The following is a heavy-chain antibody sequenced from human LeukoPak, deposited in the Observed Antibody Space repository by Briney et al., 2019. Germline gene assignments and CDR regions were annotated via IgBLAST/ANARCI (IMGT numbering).Heavy chain of an antibody. D-gene: IGHD3-10*01. Sequence: GGSLRLSCAASGFVLNDYAMHWVRQVLGKGLEAPGKGLEWVSVISGDGSTTYYADSVKGRFTISRDNNKKSLYLQMHSLRTEDTALYYCAKDRTYYGSGWTFQKWGQGTLVTVSS. CDR3: AKDRTYYGSGWTFQK. J-gene: IGHJ1*01. CDR1: GFVLNDYA. V-gene: IGHV3-43*02. CDR2: ISGDGSTT.